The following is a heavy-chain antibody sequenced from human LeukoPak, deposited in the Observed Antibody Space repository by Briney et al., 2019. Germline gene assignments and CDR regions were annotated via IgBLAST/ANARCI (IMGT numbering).Heavy chain of an antibody. V-gene: IGHV1-2*04. CDR1: GYTFTGYY. D-gene: IGHD3-10*01. J-gene: IGHJ6*02. CDR2: INTNSGGT. Sequence: ASVKVSCKAPGYTFTGYYVHWVRQAPGQGLEWMGWINTNSGGTKYAQNFQAWVTMTRDTSITTAYMEVSRLRSDDTAVYYCARDLAMVRGCMDVWGQGTTVTVSS. CDR3: ARDLAMVRGCMDV.